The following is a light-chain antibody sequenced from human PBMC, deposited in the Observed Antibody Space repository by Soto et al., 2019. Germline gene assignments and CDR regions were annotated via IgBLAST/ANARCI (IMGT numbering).Light chain of an antibody. Sequence: DIVMTQSPDSLAVSLGERATINCKSSQSVLYSVNSKNYLAWYQQKSGQPPKLLISWADTRAFGVPDRFSGSGSGTDVTLTISSLQAEDVAVYYCQQYSGTPYTFGQGTKLEVK. CDR3: QQYSGTPYT. J-gene: IGKJ2*01. CDR2: WAD. CDR1: QSVLYSVNSKNY. V-gene: IGKV4-1*01.